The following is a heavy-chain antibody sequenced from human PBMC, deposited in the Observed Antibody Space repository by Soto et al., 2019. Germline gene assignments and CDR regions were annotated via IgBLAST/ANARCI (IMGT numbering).Heavy chain of an antibody. D-gene: IGHD3-16*01. CDR2: INHSGST. J-gene: IGHJ4*02. CDR1: GGSFSGYY. V-gene: IGHV4-34*01. Sequence: QVQLQQCGAGLLKPSETLSLTCAVYGGSFSGYYWSWIRQPPGKGLEWIGEINHSGSTNYNPSLKSRVTISVDTSKNQFSLKLSSVTAEDPAVYYCARGGLLAASTLFYYWGQGTLVTVSS. CDR3: ARGGLLAASTLFYY.